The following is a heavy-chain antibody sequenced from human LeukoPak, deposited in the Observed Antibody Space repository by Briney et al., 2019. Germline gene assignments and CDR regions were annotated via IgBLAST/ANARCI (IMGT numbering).Heavy chain of an antibody. Sequence: SETLSLTCTVSGGSISSYYWSWIRQPPGKGLEWIGYIYYSGSTNYNPSLKSRVTISVDTSKNQFSLKLSSVTAADTAVYYCARVRRTIFGVAARYYYYMDVWGKGTTVTVSS. CDR3: ARVRRTIFGVAARYYYYMDV. V-gene: IGHV4-59*01. CDR2: IYYSGST. CDR1: GGSISSYY. D-gene: IGHD3-3*01. J-gene: IGHJ6*03.